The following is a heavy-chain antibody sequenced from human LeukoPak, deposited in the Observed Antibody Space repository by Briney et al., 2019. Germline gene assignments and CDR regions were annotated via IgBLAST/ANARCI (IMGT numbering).Heavy chain of an antibody. V-gene: IGHV1-2*02. D-gene: IGHD2-15*01. CDR2: INPNSGGT. CDR1: GYTFTGYY. J-gene: IGHJ4*02. CDR3: ARYCSGGSCYSTRRAFDY. Sequence: GASVKVSCKASGYTFTGYYMHWVRQAPGQGLEWMGWINPNSGGTNYARKFQGRVTMTRDTSISTAYMELSRLRSDDTAVYYCARYCSGGSCYSTRRAFDYWGQGTLVTVSS.